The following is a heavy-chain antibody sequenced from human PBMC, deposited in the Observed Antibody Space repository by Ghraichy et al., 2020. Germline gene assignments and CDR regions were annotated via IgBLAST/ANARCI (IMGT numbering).Heavy chain of an antibody. J-gene: IGHJ4*02. CDR3: ARAPYVSSGLYVPYDY. Sequence: LSLTCATSGFIFNNYAMIWVRQAPGKGLEWVSVMSGSRGATYYADSVKGRFTISRDNSKNTMYLQMSSLRADDTAVYYCARAPYVSSGLYVPYDYWGQGTLVTVSS. V-gene: IGHV3-23*01. D-gene: IGHD3-22*01. CDR1: GFIFNNYA. CDR2: MSGSRGAT.